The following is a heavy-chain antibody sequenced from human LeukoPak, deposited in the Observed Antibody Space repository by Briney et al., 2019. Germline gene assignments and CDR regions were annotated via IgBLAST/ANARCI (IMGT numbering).Heavy chain of an antibody. Sequence: PGESLRLSCAASGFTFSSYAMSWVRQAPGKGLEWVSAISGSGTNTYYADSVKGRFTISRDNAKNSLYLQMNSLRAEDTAVYYCARDRSGYSGYDLFDYWGQGSLVTVSS. V-gene: IGHV3-23*01. CDR3: ARDRSGYSGYDLFDY. D-gene: IGHD5-12*01. CDR1: GFTFSSYA. CDR2: ISGSGTNT. J-gene: IGHJ4*02.